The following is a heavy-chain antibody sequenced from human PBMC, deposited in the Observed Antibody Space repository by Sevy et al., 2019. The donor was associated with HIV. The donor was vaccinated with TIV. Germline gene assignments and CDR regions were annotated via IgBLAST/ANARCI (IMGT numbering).Heavy chain of an antibody. CDR1: GFIFSSYS. D-gene: IGHD3-16*01. CDR2: ISTGCTTI. Sequence: GGSLRLSCAASGFIFSSYSMNWVRQAPGKGLEWISFISTGCTTIYYADSVKGRFTVSRDNARSSLFLQMNSLRDEDTAVYYCAIDPRDGGDYWGQGTLVTVSS. J-gene: IGHJ4*02. CDR3: AIDPRDGGDY. V-gene: IGHV3-48*02.